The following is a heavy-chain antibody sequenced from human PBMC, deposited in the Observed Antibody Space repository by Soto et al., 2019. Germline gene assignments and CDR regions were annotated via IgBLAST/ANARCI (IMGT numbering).Heavy chain of an antibody. D-gene: IGHD3-3*01. CDR1: GFTFSSYW. Sequence: QPGGSLRLSCAASGFTFSSYWMSWVRQAPGKGLEWVANIKQDGSEKYYVDSVKGRFTISRDNAKNSLYLQMNSLRAEGTAVYYCAREIRFLEWLLYYYYGMHVWGQGTTVTVSS. V-gene: IGHV3-7*01. J-gene: IGHJ6*02. CDR3: AREIRFLEWLLYYYYGMHV. CDR2: IKQDGSEK.